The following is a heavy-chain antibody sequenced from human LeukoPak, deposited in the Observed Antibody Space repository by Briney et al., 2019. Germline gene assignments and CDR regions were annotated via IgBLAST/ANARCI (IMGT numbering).Heavy chain of an antibody. CDR1: GFTFSSYW. V-gene: IGHV3-7*01. Sequence: PGGSLRLSCAASGFTFSSYWMSWVRQAPGKGLEWVANINQDGSEKYYVDSVKGRFTISRDNAKNSLYLQMNSLRAEDTAVYYCAREGTDGPLQGNAFDIWGQGTMVTVSS. D-gene: IGHD1-14*01. CDR3: AREGTDGPLQGNAFDI. CDR2: INQDGSEK. J-gene: IGHJ3*02.